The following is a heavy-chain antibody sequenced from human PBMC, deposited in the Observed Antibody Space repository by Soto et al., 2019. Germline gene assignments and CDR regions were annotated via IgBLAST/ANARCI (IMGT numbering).Heavy chain of an antibody. CDR1: GYTFTSYY. D-gene: IGHD1-26*01. CDR3: ARGRADGSPPDDY. CDR2: VNPRDGVA. V-gene: IGHV1-46*01. J-gene: IGHJ4*02. Sequence: QVQLVQSGAEVKKPRASVKVSCKTSGYTFTSYYIHGVRQAPGHGLEWMGVVNPRDGVATFPQMFEGRVTRTRVRSTSTVYREPSSLRSEGTAVYYCARGRADGSPPDDYWGQGTVVTVSS.